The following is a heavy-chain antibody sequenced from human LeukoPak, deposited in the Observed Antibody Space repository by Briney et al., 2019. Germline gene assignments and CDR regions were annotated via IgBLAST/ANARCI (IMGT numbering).Heavy chain of an antibody. Sequence: GGSLRLSCAASAFTFSSYGMRWVRQAPGKGLEWVAVISYDGSNKYYADSVKGRFTISRDNSKSTLYLQMSSLRAEDTAVYYCAKTGDSSGYKIDYWGQGTLVTVSS. J-gene: IGHJ4*02. CDR2: ISYDGSNK. CDR3: AKTGDSSGYKIDY. CDR1: AFTFSSYG. V-gene: IGHV3-30*18. D-gene: IGHD3-22*01.